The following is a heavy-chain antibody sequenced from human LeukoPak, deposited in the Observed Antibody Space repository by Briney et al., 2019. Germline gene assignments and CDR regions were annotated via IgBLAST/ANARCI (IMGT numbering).Heavy chain of an antibody. CDR3: ARGKYSSGWFDY. CDR1: GSTFSSYS. V-gene: IGHV3-21*01. J-gene: IGHJ4*02. D-gene: IGHD6-19*01. Sequence: GGSLRLSCGASGSTFSSYSMNWVRQAPGKGLEWVSSITTSSTYISYADSVKGRFTISRDNAKNSLYLQMNSLRAEDTAVYYCARGKYSSGWFDYWGQGTLVTVSS. CDR2: ITTSSTYI.